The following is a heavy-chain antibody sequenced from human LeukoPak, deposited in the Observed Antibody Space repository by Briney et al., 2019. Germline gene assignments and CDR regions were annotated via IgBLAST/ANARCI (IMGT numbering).Heavy chain of an antibody. D-gene: IGHD5-18*01. CDR1: GFAFSDDS. Sequence: GGSLRLTCVASGFAFSDDSMNWVRQPPGKGLEWVSSISSTSTYIYYADSVKGRFTISRDNARNSLFLQMNNLRVDDSAVYYCAREYTAMAYDYWGQGNLVTVSS. CDR2: ISSTSTYI. J-gene: IGHJ4*02. V-gene: IGHV3-21*01. CDR3: AREYTAMAYDY.